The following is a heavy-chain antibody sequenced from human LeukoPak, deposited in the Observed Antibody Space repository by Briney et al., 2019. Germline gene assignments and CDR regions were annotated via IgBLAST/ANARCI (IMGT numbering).Heavy chain of an antibody. CDR3: ARIFDRDV. Sequence: SETLSLTCSISGGSIFTYYWSWVRQPAGKGLEWIGRIHTGGSTNYSPSLKNRVTMSLDTSKNQFSLKLASVTAADTAVYYCARIFDRDVWGQGTLVTVSS. CDR1: GGSIFTYY. D-gene: IGHD3-22*01. J-gene: IGHJ3*01. V-gene: IGHV4-4*07. CDR2: IHTGGST.